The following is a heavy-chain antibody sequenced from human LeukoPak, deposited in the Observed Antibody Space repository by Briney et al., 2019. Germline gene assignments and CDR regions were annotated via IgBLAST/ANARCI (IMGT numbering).Heavy chain of an antibody. J-gene: IGHJ4*02. D-gene: IGHD6-13*01. CDR1: GFTFSSYS. CDR3: ARGPLIAAAGTW. Sequence: GGSLRLSCAASGFTFSSYSMNWVRQAPGKGLEWVSSISSSSSYIYYADSVKGRFTISRDNAKNSLYLQMNSLRAEDTAVYYCARGPLIAAAGTWWGQGTLVTVSS. V-gene: IGHV3-21*04. CDR2: ISSSSSYI.